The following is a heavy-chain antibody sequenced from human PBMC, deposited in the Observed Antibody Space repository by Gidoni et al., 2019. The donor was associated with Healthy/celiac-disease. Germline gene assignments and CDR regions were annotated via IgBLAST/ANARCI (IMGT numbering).Heavy chain of an antibody. CDR2: MNPSGGST. CDR1: GYTLTSYY. CDR3: ARGGIASAGTFFA. J-gene: IGHJ5*02. D-gene: IGHD6-13*01. Sequence: VQLVQSGAEVKKHGASVTVTCTASGYTLTSYYMHWLRQAPGQGLEWMRIMNPSGGSTSYAQKFQGRVTMTRNTSTSTVYMELSSLRSEGTAVYYCARGGIASAGTFFAWGQGTLVTVSS. V-gene: IGHV1-46*03.